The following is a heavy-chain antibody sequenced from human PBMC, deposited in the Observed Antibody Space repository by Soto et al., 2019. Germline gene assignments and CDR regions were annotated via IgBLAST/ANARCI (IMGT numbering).Heavy chain of an antibody. D-gene: IGHD5-18*01. CDR3: ARDRERYRYNSSCFDP. Sequence: PAETLSLTCTVSGGSFKSASYSWSWILQPPGKGLEWFGYVYHTGRTSYNPSLKSRVSISMDTSKNQFSLKLSSVTAADTAVYYCARDRERYRYNSSCFDPWGQGTLVTVSS. CDR2: VYHTGRT. CDR1: GGSFKSASYS. J-gene: IGHJ5*02. V-gene: IGHV4-61*01.